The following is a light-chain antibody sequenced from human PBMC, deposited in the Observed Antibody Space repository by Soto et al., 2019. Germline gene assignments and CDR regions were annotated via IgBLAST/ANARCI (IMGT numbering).Light chain of an antibody. V-gene: IGKV1-6*01. CDR3: LQDYNYPWT. CDR1: QGIRDE. J-gene: IGKJ1*01. CDR2: AAS. Sequence: AIQMTQSPSSLSASVGDRVTISCRASQGIRDELGWYQQKPGKAPMLLIYAASSLSSGVPSRFRGSGSGTDFILTISSLQPEDFATYYCLQDYNYPWTFGQGTKVEIK.